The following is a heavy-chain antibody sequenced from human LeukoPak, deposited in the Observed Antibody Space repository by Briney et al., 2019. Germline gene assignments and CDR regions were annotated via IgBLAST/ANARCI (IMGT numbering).Heavy chain of an antibody. CDR1: GYTFTCYY. V-gene: IGHV1-2*02. J-gene: IGHJ4*02. D-gene: IGHD1-26*01. CDR2: INPNSGGT. CDR3: ARDKWELLAFDY. Sequence: ASVKASCKASGYTFTCYYMHWVRQAPGQGLEWMGWINPNSGGTNYAQKFQGRVTMTRDTSISTAYMELSRLRSDDTAVYYCARDKWELLAFDYWGQGTLVTVSS.